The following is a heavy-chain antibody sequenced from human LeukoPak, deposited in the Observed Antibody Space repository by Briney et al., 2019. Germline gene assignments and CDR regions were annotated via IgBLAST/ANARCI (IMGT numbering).Heavy chain of an antibody. V-gene: IGHV1-2*06. D-gene: IGHD2-2*01. Sequence: ASVKVSCKASGYTFTGYYMHWVRQAPGQGLEWMGRINPNSGGTNYAQKFQGRVTMTRDTSISTAYMELSRLRSDDTAVYYCARGDCSSTSCYYYDSSGVPTQDYWGQGTLVTVSS. CDR3: ARGDCSSTSCYYYDSSGVPTQDY. J-gene: IGHJ4*02. CDR1: GYTFTGYY. CDR2: INPNSGGT.